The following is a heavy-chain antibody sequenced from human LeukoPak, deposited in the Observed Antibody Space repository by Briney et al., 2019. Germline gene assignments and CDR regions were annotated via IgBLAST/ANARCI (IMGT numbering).Heavy chain of an antibody. CDR2: IYHSGST. J-gene: IGHJ3*02. Sequence: SETLSLTCAVSGYSISNGYYWGWIRQPPGKGLEWIGSIYHSGSTYYNPSLKSRVTISVDTSKNQFSLKLSSVTAADTAVYYCARSPWIQLWLGAFDIWGQGTMVTVSS. CDR1: GYSISNGYY. D-gene: IGHD5-18*01. CDR3: ARSPWIQLWLGAFDI. V-gene: IGHV4-38-2*01.